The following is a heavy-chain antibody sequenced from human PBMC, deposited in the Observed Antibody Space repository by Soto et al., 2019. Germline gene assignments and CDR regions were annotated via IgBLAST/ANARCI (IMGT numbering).Heavy chain of an antibody. CDR2: ISSSSSVI. Sequence: EVQLVESGGGLFQPGGSLGLSWATSGFILSDCAINWVRQAPGKGLEWVSYISSSSSVIDYADSVKGRFTVSRDNARNSLYLQMNSLRAEDTAVYYCARDLSWGSNWYYYMDVWGKGTTVTVSS. D-gene: IGHD7-27*01. CDR3: ARDLSWGSNWYYYMDV. V-gene: IGHV3-48*01. J-gene: IGHJ6*03. CDR1: GFILSDCA.